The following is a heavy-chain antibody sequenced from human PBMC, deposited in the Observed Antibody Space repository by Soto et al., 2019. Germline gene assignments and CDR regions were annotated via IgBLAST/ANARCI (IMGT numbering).Heavy chain of an antibody. Sequence: QVQLVESGGGDVQPGRSLRLSCAASGFTSSKYGMHWVRQVPGKGLEGVAAISYDGSSQHFADSVKGRFTISRDNSGNTLYLHMTGLETEDAALFYCAKVGAWQSGRYSSGMDVGGQGTTVTVSS. CDR1: GFTSSKYG. J-gene: IGHJ6*02. CDR2: ISYDGSSQ. D-gene: IGHD3-10*01. V-gene: IGHV3-30*18. CDR3: AKVGAWQSGRYSSGMDV.